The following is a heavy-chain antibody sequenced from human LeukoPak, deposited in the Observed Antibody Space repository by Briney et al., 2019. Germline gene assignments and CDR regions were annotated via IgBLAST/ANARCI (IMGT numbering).Heavy chain of an antibody. CDR3: ARLNRPAAGTGWFDP. CDR1: GGSFSGYY. D-gene: IGHD6-13*01. J-gene: IGHJ5*02. V-gene: IGHV4-59*08. CDR2: IFYSGNT. Sequence: KPSETLSLTCAVYGGSFSGYYWSWIRQPPGKGLEWIGDIFYSGNTNYNPSLKSRVTMSVDTSKTQFSLKLSSVTAADTAVYYCARLNRPAAGTGWFDPWGQGTLVTVSS.